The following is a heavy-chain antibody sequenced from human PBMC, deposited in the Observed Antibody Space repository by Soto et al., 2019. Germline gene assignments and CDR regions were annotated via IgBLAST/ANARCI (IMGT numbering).Heavy chain of an antibody. D-gene: IGHD1-1*01. Sequence: SVKVSCKASGGTFSSYAISWVRQAPGQGLEWMGGIIPIFGTANYAQKFQGRVTITADESTSTAYMELSSLRSEDTAVYYCARERAPYNWNETTFDYWGQGTLVTVSS. CDR2: IIPIFGTA. CDR3: ARERAPYNWNETTFDY. J-gene: IGHJ4*02. CDR1: GGTFSSYA. V-gene: IGHV1-69*13.